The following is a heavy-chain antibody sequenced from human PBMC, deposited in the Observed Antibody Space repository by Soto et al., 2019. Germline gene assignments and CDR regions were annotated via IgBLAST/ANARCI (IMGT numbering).Heavy chain of an antibody. CDR2: ILGGGAST. Sequence: GGSLRLSCAASGFTFSTYVMNWVRQAPGQGLEWVSSILGGGASTYYADSVRGRFTISRDNSKNTLYLQMNSLRVEDTAVYYCARDLVVDYGLYYHYYRLDVWGQGTTVTVSS. V-gene: IGHV3-23*01. J-gene: IGHJ6*02. D-gene: IGHD4-17*01. CDR1: GFTFSTYV. CDR3: ARDLVVDYGLYYHYYRLDV.